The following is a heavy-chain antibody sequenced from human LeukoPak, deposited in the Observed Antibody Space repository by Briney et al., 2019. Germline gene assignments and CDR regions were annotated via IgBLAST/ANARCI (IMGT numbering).Heavy chain of an antibody. V-gene: IGHV4-59*12. J-gene: IGHJ6*03. D-gene: IGHD4-23*01. Sequence: PSETLSLTCTVSGGSISSYYWSWIRQPPGKGLEWIGYIYYSGSTNYNPSLKSRVTISVDTSKNQFSLKLSSVTAADTAVYYCARDQPSDYGGNGPPKYYYYMDVWGKGTTVTVSS. CDR2: IYYSGST. CDR1: GGSISSYY. CDR3: ARDQPSDYGGNGPPKYYYYMDV.